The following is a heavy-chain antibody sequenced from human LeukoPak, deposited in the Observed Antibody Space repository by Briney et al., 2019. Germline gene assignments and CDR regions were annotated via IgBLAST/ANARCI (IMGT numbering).Heavy chain of an antibody. CDR3: ARFTRIAAGFNY. D-gene: IGHD6-13*01. CDR1: GGSISSSSYY. Sequence: SETLSLTCTVSGGSISSSSYYWGWIRQPPGKGLEWIGSIYYSGSTYYNPSLKSRVTISVDTSKNQFSLKLSSVTAADTAVYYCARFTRIAAGFNYWGQGTLVTVSS. J-gene: IGHJ4*02. CDR2: IYYSGST. V-gene: IGHV4-39*07.